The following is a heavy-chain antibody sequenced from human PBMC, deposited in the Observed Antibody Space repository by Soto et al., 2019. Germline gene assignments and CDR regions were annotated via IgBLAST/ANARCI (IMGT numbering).Heavy chain of an antibody. J-gene: IGHJ4*02. CDR1: GVTFSSYA. CDR2: IIPIFGTA. CDR3: ARVLSYGDCSCFDS. D-gene: IGHD2-21*02. Sequence: SVKVSCKASGVTFSSYAISWVRQAPGQGLEWMGGIIPIFGTANYAQKSQGRVTITADESTSTAYMELSSLRSEDTDVYYCARVLSYGDCSCFDSWGQGTLVTVSS. V-gene: IGHV1-69*13.